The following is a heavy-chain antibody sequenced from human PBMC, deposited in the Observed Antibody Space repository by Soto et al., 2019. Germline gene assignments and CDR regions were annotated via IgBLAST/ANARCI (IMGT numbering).Heavy chain of an antibody. CDR1: GGSISSSNW. CDR2: IYHSGST. Sequence: SETLSLTCAVSGGSISSSNWWSWVRQPPGKGLEWIGEIYHSGSTNYNPSLKSRVTISVDKSKNQFSLKLSSVTAADTAVYYCARGIVGATTMWDAFAIWVQGTMVTVSS. J-gene: IGHJ3*02. CDR3: ARGIVGATTMWDAFAI. V-gene: IGHV4-4*02. D-gene: IGHD1-26*01.